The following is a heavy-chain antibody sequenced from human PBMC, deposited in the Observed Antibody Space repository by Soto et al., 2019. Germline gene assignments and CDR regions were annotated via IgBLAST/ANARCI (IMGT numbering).Heavy chain of an antibody. CDR1: GDTFSRYA. D-gene: IGHD3-3*01. Sequence: QVQLVQSGAEVKKPGSSVKVSCKASGDTFSRYAISWVRQAPGQGLEWMGGIKPIFGTTYYAQKFRGRVTITADESTGTAYIELISLRFEDTAVYYCAREGGFSERQHVDSWGQGTLVTVSS. J-gene: IGHJ4*02. CDR3: AREGGFSERQHVDS. V-gene: IGHV1-69*01. CDR2: IKPIFGTT.